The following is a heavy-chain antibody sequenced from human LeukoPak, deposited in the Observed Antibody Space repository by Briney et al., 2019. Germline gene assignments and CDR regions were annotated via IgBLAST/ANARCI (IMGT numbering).Heavy chain of an antibody. CDR3: ARGSDSSGYPGF. D-gene: IGHD3-22*01. CDR1: GYTFTDYY. V-gene: IGHV1-2*02. J-gene: IGHJ4*02. CDR2: INPNSGGT. Sequence: ASVKVSCKTSGYTFTDYYMHWVRQAPGQGLEWMGWINPNSGGTNSVQKFQGRVTMTRDTSVSTAYMELSRLTSDDTAVYHCARGSDSSGYPGFWGQGTLVTVSS.